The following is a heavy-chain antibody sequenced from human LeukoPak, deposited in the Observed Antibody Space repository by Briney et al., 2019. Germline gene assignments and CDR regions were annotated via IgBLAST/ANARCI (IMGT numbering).Heavy chain of an antibody. CDR1: GYTFTSYD. CDR2: MNPNSGNT. CDR3: ARAGSDFWSGYYFVYYYYMDV. Sequence: GASVKVSCKASGYTFTSYDINWVRQATGQGLEWMGWMNPNSGNTGYAQEFQGRVTITRNTSISTAYMELSSLRSEDTAVYYCARAGSDFWSGYYFVYYYYMDVWGKGTTVTVSS. V-gene: IGHV1-8*03. J-gene: IGHJ6*03. D-gene: IGHD3-3*01.